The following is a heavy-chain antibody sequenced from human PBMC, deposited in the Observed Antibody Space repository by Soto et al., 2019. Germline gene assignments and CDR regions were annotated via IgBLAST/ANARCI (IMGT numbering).Heavy chain of an antibody. Sequence: QVQLVQSGAEVKKPGASVKVSCKASGYTFTSYGISWVRQAPGQGFEWMGWISAYNGNTNYAQKLQGRVTMTTETSTSTAYMELRSLRSDDPAVYYCAREARDIVVVVAATDPYHWSDPWGQGTLVTVSS. V-gene: IGHV1-18*04. J-gene: IGHJ5*02. CDR3: AREARDIVVVVAATDPYHWSDP. CDR1: GYTFTSYG. D-gene: IGHD2-15*01. CDR2: ISAYNGNT.